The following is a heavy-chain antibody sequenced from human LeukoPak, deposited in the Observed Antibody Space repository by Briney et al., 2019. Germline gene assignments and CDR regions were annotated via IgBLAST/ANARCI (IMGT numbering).Heavy chain of an antibody. Sequence: PGGSLRLSCEASGFAFSSYWASWGRQAPGKGLEWVANINQDGNSQNYVDSVRGRFTISKDNAKNSVYLQMNSLRAEDTAVYYCARSLWPEDYWGQGILVTVSS. CDR2: INQDGNSQ. J-gene: IGHJ4*02. V-gene: IGHV3-7*01. D-gene: IGHD2-21*01. CDR1: GFAFSSYW. CDR3: ARSLWPEDY.